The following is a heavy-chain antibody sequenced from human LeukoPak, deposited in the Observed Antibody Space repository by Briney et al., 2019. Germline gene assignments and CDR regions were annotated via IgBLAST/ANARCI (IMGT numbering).Heavy chain of an antibody. CDR2: IYAGGST. Sequence: PGGSLRLSCTASGFTVSSNYMTWVRQAPGKGLEWVSVIYAGGSTYYADSVKGRFTISRDNSKNTLYLQMGSLRAEDMAVYYCARGGRHDAFDIWGQGTMVTVSS. CDR1: GFTVSSNY. CDR3: ARGGRHDAFDI. V-gene: IGHV3-53*05. D-gene: IGHD3-16*01. J-gene: IGHJ3*02.